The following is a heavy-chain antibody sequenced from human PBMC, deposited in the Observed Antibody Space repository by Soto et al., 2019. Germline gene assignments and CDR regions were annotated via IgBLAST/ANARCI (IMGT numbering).Heavy chain of an antibody. CDR1: GFAFSNYA. Sequence: EVQLLESGGGLVQPGGSLSLSCAASGFAFSNYAMSWVRQAPGKGLEWVSTIGGSGGSTHYADSVKGRFTFSRDNSKNTLYLQMNSLRAEDTAVYYCAKGSCTNGVCYPDYWGQGTLVTVSS. V-gene: IGHV3-23*01. CDR3: AKGSCTNGVCYPDY. D-gene: IGHD2-8*01. J-gene: IGHJ4*02. CDR2: IGGSGGST.